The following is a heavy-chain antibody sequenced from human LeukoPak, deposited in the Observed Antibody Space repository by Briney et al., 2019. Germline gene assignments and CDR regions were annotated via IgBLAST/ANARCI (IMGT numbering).Heavy chain of an antibody. D-gene: IGHD1-26*01. CDR2: IEQDGSEK. J-gene: IGHJ3*02. CDR3: ARSSIVGSPWAFDI. V-gene: IGHV3-7*01. CDR1: GFTFSSYW. Sequence: PGGSLRLSCAASGFTFSSYWMSWVRQAPGKGLEWVANIEQDGSEKYYVDSVKGRFTISRDNAKNSLYLQMNSLRAEDTAVYYCARSSIVGSPWAFDIWGQGTMVTVSS.